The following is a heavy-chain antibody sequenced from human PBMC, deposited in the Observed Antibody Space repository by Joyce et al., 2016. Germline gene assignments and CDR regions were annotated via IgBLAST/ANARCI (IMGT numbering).Heavy chain of an antibody. J-gene: IGHJ4*02. CDR2: IYYSGST. CDR3: ARQNYYDSSGYYEVSDY. CDR1: GGSISSNSYY. D-gene: IGHD3-22*01. V-gene: IGHV4-39*01. Sequence: QLQLQESGPGLVKPSEPLSLTCTVSGGSISSNSYYWGWIRQPPGKGLEWIGRIYYSGSTDYNPSFKSRVTISLNTSKNQFSLKVKSVTAADTAVYYCARQNYYDSSGYYEVSDYWGQGTLVTVSS.